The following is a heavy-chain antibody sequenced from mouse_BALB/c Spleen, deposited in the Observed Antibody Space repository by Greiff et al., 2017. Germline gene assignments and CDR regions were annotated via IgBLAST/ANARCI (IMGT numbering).Heavy chain of an antibody. CDR2: IYPYNGGT. D-gene: IGHD1-1*01. CDR1: GYTFTDYN. V-gene: IGHV1S29*02. J-gene: IGHJ4*01. CDR3: ASYYGSSYLYYYAMDY. Sequence: VQLQQSGPELVKPGASVKISCKASGYTFTDYNMHWVKQSHGKSLEWIGYIYPYNGGTGYNQKFKSKATLTVDNSSSTAYMELRSLTSEDSAVYYCASYYGSSYLYYYAMDYWGQGTSVTVSS.